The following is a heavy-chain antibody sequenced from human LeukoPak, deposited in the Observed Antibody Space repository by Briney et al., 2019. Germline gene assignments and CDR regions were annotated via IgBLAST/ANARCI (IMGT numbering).Heavy chain of an antibody. J-gene: IGHJ4*02. CDR3: ARRLMVRGVKFSIDY. CDR1: GGSFSGYY. V-gene: IGHV4-34*01. Sequence: SETLSLTCAVYGGSFSGYYWSWIRQPPGKGLEWIGEINHSGSTNYNPSLKSRVTISVDTSKNQFSLKLSSVTAADTAVYYCARRLMVRGVKFSIDYWGQGTLATVSS. CDR2: INHSGST. D-gene: IGHD3-10*01.